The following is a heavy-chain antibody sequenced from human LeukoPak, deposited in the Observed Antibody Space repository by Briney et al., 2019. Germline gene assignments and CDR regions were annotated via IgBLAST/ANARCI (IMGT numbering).Heavy chain of an antibody. CDR2: ISSSSSYI. CDR3: AREAPMIADAFDI. V-gene: IGHV3-21*01. J-gene: IGHJ3*02. D-gene: IGHD2-2*01. Sequence: PGGSLRLSCAASGFTFSSYSMNGVRQAPGKGLEWVSSISSSSSYIYYADSVKGRYTISRDNAKNSLYLRMNSLRAEATAVYYCAREAPMIADAFDIWGQGTMVTVSS. CDR1: GFTFSSYS.